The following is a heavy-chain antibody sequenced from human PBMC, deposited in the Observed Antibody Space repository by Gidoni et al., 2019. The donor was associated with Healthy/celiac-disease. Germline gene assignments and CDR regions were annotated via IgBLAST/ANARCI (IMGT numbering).Heavy chain of an antibody. CDR1: GLTFSSYA. V-gene: IGHV3-30*04. J-gene: IGHJ4*02. CDR3: ARDVIRYRGYEYGGGLDY. D-gene: IGHD5-12*01. CDR2: ISYEGRKK. Sequence: QVQMVESGGGVVQPGRSLRLSCEASGLTFSSYAMHWVRQVPVTGLEWVAGISYEGRKKDYADSVKGRFTIARDKSKNTLYLQMNSLRAEDTAVYYWARDVIRYRGYEYGGGLDYWGQGTLVTVSS.